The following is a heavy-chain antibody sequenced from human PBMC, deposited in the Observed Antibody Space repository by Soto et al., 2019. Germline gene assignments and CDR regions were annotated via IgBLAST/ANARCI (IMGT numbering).Heavy chain of an antibody. CDR3: ERELDWYFDL. V-gene: IGHV3-33*01. Sequence: GGSLRLAGASSGFTLSIYVMPVVRQAPGKGLEWVAVIWYEGSNKYYADSVKGRFTISRDNSKNTLYLQMNRLRAEDMAVYYCERELDWYFDLWGRGTLVTVSS. CDR1: GFTLSIYV. CDR2: IWYEGSNK. J-gene: IGHJ2*01.